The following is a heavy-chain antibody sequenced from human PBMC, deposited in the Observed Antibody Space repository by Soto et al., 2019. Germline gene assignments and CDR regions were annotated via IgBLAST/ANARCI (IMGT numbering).Heavy chain of an antibody. D-gene: IGHD3-16*01. Sequence: QVQLVQSGAEVKKPGASVKVSCKASGYTFTSYGISWVRQAPGQGLEWMGWIRGYNGNTNYAQKLQGRVTITTDTSTSTAYMELRSLRSDDTAVYYCARDYVLEDYIWGSTLREAVALDIWGQGTMVTVSS. CDR2: IRGYNGNT. J-gene: IGHJ3*02. CDR1: GYTFTSYG. CDR3: ARDYVLEDYIWGSTLREAVALDI. V-gene: IGHV1-18*01.